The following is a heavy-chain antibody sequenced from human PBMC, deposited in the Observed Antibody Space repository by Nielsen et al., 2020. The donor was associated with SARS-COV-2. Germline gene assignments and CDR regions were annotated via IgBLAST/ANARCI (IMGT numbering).Heavy chain of an antibody. CDR2: IWYDGSNK. V-gene: IGHV3-33*01. D-gene: IGHD6-6*01. J-gene: IGHJ4*02. CDR1: GFTFSRYG. Sequence: GESLKISCAASGFTFSRYGMHWVRQAPGKGLEWVAVIWYDGSNKYYADSVKGRFTISRDNSKNTLYLQMNSLRAEDTAVYYCAREQLVLLDYWGQGTLVTVSS. CDR3: AREQLVLLDY.